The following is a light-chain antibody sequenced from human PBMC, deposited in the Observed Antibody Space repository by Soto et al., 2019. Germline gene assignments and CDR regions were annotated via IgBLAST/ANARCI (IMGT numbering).Light chain of an antibody. CDR1: QSVGSN. CDR3: QQYNKWPRWT. V-gene: IGKV3-15*01. Sequence: EIVITHSPAPLSVSPGESVTLPCSPRQSVGSNLAWYQQKPGQAPRLLIYGASTRATGIPARFSGSGSETEFTLTISSLQAEDSAVYFCQQYNKWPRWTFGQGTKVDIK. J-gene: IGKJ1*01. CDR2: GAS.